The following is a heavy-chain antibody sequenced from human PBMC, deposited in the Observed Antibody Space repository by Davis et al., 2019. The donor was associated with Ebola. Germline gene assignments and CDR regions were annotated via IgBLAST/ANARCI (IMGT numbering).Heavy chain of an antibody. CDR3: ARGGRYGLYYFDY. J-gene: IGHJ4*02. V-gene: IGHV4-34*01. CDR2: INHSGST. D-gene: IGHD5-18*01. CDR1: GGFFSGYY. Sequence: GSLRLSCAVYGGFFSGYYWSWIRQPPGKGLEWIGEINHSGSTNYNPSLKSRVTISVDTSKNQFSLKLSSVTAADTAVYYCARGGRYGLYYFDYWGQGTLVTVSS.